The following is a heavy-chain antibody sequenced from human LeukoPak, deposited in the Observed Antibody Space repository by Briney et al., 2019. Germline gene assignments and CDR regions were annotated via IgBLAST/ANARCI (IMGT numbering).Heavy chain of an antibody. J-gene: IGHJ1*01. CDR3: AKGDSSGYYTYFQH. CDR2: IWYDGSNK. D-gene: IGHD3-22*01. V-gene: IGHV3-33*06. CDR1: GFTFSSYG. Sequence: GGSLRLSCAASGFTFSSYGMHWVRQAPGKGLEWVAVIWYDGSNKYYADSVKGRFTISRDNPKYTLYLQMNSLRAEDTAVYYCAKGDSSGYYTYFQHWGQGTLVTVSS.